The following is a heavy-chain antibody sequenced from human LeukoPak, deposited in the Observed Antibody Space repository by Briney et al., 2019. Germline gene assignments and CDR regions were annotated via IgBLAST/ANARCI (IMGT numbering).Heavy chain of an antibody. CDR3: ARGTEYYYGSALQWFDP. J-gene: IGHJ5*02. Sequence: GGSLRLSCAASGFTFSSYGMHWVRQAPGKGLEWVAFIRYDGSNKYYADSVKGRFTIFRDNSKNTLYLQMNSLRAEDTAVYYCARGTEYYYGSALQWFDPWGQGTLVTVSS. D-gene: IGHD3-10*01. CDR2: IRYDGSNK. V-gene: IGHV3-30*02. CDR1: GFTFSSYG.